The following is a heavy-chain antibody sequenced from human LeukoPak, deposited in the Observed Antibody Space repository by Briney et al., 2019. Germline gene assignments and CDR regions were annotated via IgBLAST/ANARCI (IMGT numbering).Heavy chain of an antibody. CDR1: GYSISSGYY. J-gene: IGHJ3*02. CDR3: AKSNGYGLVDI. CDR2: IFYSGST. Sequence: PSEALSLTCTVSGYSISSGYYWGWIRPPPGKGLEWIGNIFYSGSTYYSPSLKSRVTISLDTSRNQFSLKLNSVTAADTAVYYCAKSNGYGLVDIWGQGTMVTVSP. V-gene: IGHV4-38-2*02. D-gene: IGHD3-10*01.